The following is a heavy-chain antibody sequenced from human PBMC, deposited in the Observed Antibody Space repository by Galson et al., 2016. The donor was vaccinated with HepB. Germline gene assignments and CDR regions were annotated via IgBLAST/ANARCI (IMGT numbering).Heavy chain of an antibody. CDR3: AHRRLGYYIWGSYPCSCDY. CDR2: IYWNHDK. D-gene: IGHD3-16*02. Sequence: PALVKPTQTLTLTCTFSGFSLTTGGVGVGWIRQPPGKALEWLALIYWNHDKRYNPSLESRLTITKDTSKNQVVLTMTNMDPVDTATYYCAHRRLGYYIWGSYPCSCDYWGQGALVTVSS. CDR1: GFSLTTGGVG. V-gene: IGHV2-5*01. J-gene: IGHJ4*02.